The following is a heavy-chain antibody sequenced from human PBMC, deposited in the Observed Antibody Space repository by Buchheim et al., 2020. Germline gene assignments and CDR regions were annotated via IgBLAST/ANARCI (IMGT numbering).Heavy chain of an antibody. D-gene: IGHD1-26*01. CDR3: ARLFLSHFEEPNSGSYDDAFDI. Sequence: EVQLVQSGAEVKKPGESLKISCKGSGYSFTSYWIGWVRQMPGKGLEWMGIIYPGDSDTRYSPSFQGQVTISADKSISTAYPQWSSLKASDTAMYYCARLFLSHFEEPNSGSYDDAFDIWGQGT. CDR1: GYSFTSYW. J-gene: IGHJ3*02. V-gene: IGHV5-51*01. CDR2: IYPGDSDT.